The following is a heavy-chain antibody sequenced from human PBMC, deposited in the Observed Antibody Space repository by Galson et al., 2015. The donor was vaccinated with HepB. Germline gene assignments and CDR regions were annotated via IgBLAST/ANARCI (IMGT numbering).Heavy chain of an antibody. CDR2: ISYDGSNK. CDR3: ARDLEECSGGSCSYFDY. D-gene: IGHD2-15*01. CDR1: GFTFSSYA. Sequence: SLRLSCAASGFTFSSYAMHWVRQAPGKGLEWVAVISYDGSNKYYADSVKGRFTISRDNSKNTLYLQMNSLRAEDTAVYYCARDLEECSGGSCSYFDYWGQGTLVTVSS. J-gene: IGHJ4*02. V-gene: IGHV3-30*04.